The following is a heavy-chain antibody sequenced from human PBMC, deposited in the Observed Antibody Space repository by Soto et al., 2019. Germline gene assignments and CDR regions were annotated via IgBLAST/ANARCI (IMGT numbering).Heavy chain of an antibody. J-gene: IGHJ4*02. CDR2: IYTSGST. CDR3: ARGGNDFWSGPFDY. CDR1: GGSISNYY. D-gene: IGHD3-3*01. V-gene: IGHV4-4*07. Sequence: SETLSLTCTVSGGSISNYYWSWIRQPAGKGLEWIGRIYTSGSTDYNPSLKSRVTISIDTSQNQFSLKLTSMTAADTAVYYCARGGNDFWSGPFDYWGQGTPVTVSS.